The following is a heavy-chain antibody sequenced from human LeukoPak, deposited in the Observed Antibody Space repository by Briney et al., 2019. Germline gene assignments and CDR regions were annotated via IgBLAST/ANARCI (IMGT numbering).Heavy chain of an antibody. CDR2: MNPNSGNT. D-gene: IGHD6-13*01. J-gene: IGHJ4*02. V-gene: IGHV1-8*01. CDR3: ARGPRHSSWYGY. CDR1: GYTFTSYG. Sequence: ASVKVSCKASGYTFTSYGINWVRQATGQGLEWMGWMNPNSGNTGYAQKFQGRVTMTRNTSISTAYMELSSLRSEDTAVYYCARGPRHSSWYGYWGQGTLVTVSS.